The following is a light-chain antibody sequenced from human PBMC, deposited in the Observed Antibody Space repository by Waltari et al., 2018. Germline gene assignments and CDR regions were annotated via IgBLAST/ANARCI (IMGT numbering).Light chain of an antibody. Sequence: QSALTQPASVSGSPGQSITISCSGTNNLVSWSQQFPGKVPKLVIYATTERPSGVSNRFSGSKSGDTASLTISGLQPGDEADYYCCSYEPFNRVFGGGTKLTVL. J-gene: IGLJ3*02. V-gene: IGLV2-23*01. CDR1: NNL. CDR3: CSYEPFNRV. CDR2: ATT.